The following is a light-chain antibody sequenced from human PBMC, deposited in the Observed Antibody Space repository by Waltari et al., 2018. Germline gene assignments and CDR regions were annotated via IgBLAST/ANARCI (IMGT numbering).Light chain of an antibody. Sequence: DIVMTQSPLSLPVTTGEPASISCRSCQSLLHSNGKNYLDWYLQKPGQSPQVLIYLGSNRASGVPDRFSGSGSGTDFTLEISRVEAEDVGVYYCMQALQTPRTFGQGTKVEIK. CDR2: LGS. CDR1: QSLLHSNGKNY. V-gene: IGKV2-28*01. J-gene: IGKJ1*01. CDR3: MQALQTPRT.